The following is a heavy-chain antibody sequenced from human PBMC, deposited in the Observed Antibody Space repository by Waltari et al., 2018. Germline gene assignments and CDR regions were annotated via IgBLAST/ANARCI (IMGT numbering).Heavy chain of an antibody. J-gene: IGHJ6*02. D-gene: IGHD3-10*01. Sequence: QLQLQESGPGLVKPSATLSLTCTVSGGSIPSTVYYWAWIRQPPGKGLEWIGYIYDTGRTNYNPSLRSRVAMSIDTSNNKFSLKMSAVTAADTAVYFCARGHNYYGVAFWGQGTTVTVSS. CDR1: GGSIPSTVYY. CDR3: ARGHNYYGVAF. V-gene: IGHV4-39*02. CDR2: IYDTGRT.